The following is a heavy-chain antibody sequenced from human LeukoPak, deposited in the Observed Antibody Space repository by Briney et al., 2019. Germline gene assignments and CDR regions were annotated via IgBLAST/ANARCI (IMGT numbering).Heavy chain of an antibody. V-gene: IGHV3-30-3*01. Sequence: PGGSLRLSCAASGFTFSSYAMHWVRQAPGKGLEWVAVISYDGSNKYYADSVKGRFTISRDNSKNTLYLQMNSLRAEDTAVYYCAREDRSDIVVVPSYFDYWGQGTLVTVSS. J-gene: IGHJ4*02. D-gene: IGHD2-2*01. CDR1: GFTFSSYA. CDR3: AREDRSDIVVVPSYFDY. CDR2: ISYDGSNK.